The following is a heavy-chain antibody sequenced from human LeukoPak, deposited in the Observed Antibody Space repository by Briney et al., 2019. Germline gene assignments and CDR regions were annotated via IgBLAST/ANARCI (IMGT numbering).Heavy chain of an antibody. CDR3: ARGAALVTHKYFDY. V-gene: IGHV4-59*08. CDR1: GGSISSYY. D-gene: IGHD5-18*01. Sequence: SETLSLTCTVSGGSISSYYWNWIRQPPGRGLEWIGYIHSSGSTVYNPSLESRVTFSIGAPRNHFYLNMTSVTAADTAVYYCARGAALVTHKYFDYWGPGTLVTVSS. J-gene: IGHJ4*02. CDR2: IHSSGST.